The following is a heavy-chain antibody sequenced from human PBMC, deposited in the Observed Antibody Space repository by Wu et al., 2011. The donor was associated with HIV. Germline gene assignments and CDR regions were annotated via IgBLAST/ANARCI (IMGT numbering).Heavy chain of an antibody. CDR3: ARDYDYYYESSGYYNYYMDV. CDR2: LIPSFGTS. V-gene: IGHV1-69*06. J-gene: IGHJ6*03. CDR1: GDSLNFYA. Sequence: EVKKPGSSVKVSCKASGDSLNFYAITWVRQAPGQGLEWMGRLIPSFGTSNYAQKLQGRVTITVDTSISTAYMELSRLRSDDTAVYYCARDYDYYYESSGYYNYYMDVWGKGTTGHRLL. D-gene: IGHD3-22*01.